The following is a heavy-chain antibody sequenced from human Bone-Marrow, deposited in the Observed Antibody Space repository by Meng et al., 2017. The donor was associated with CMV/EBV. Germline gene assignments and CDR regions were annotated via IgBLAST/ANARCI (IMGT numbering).Heavy chain of an antibody. CDR2: ISSSSSYI. J-gene: IGHJ4*02. D-gene: IGHD6-13*01. CDR1: GFTFSSYS. Sequence: GGSLRLSCAASGFTFSSYSMNWVRQAPGKGLEWVSSISSSSSYIYYADSVKGRFTISRDNSKNTLYLQMNSLRAEDTAVYYCAKNGQGGQQLVSFDYWGQGTLVTVSS. V-gene: IGHV3-21*04. CDR3: AKNGQGGQQLVSFDY.